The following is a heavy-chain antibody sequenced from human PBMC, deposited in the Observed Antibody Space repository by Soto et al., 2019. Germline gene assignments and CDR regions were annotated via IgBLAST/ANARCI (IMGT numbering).Heavy chain of an antibody. D-gene: IGHD6-19*01. CDR1: GGTFRSYA. V-gene: IGHV1-69*13. CDR3: ARDRIAVAGTHFDY. CDR2: IIPIFGTA. J-gene: IGHJ4*02. Sequence: SVKVSCKASGGTFRSYAISWVRQAPGQGLEWMGGIIPIFGTANYAQKFQGRVTITADESTSTAYMELSSLRSEDTAVYYCARDRIAVAGTHFDYWGQGTLVTVSS.